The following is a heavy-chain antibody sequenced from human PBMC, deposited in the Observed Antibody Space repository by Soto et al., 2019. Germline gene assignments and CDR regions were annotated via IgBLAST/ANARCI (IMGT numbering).Heavy chain of an antibody. CDR3: AKGRPTLYCSGGSCYSGDFDY. V-gene: IGHV3-23*01. J-gene: IGHJ4*02. D-gene: IGHD2-15*01. CDR2: ISGSGGST. CDR1: GFTFSSYA. Sequence: GGSLRLSCAASGFTFSSYAMSWVRQAPGKGLEWVSAISGSGGSTYYADSVKGRFTISRDNSKNTLYLQMNSLRAEDTALYYGAKGRPTLYCSGGSCYSGDFDYGGQETLVTASS.